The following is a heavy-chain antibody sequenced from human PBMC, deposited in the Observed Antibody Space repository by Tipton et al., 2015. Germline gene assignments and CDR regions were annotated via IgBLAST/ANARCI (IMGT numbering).Heavy chain of an antibody. V-gene: IGHV4-59*08. CDR3: ARQAPIAVAASNWFDP. CDR1: GGSISSYY. Sequence: TLSLTCTVSGGSISSYYWSWIRQPPGKGLEWMGHIYYSGSTNYNPSLKSRVTISVDTSKNQFSLKRSSVTAADTAVYYCARQAPIAVAASNWFDPWGQGILVTVSS. J-gene: IGHJ5*02. CDR2: IYYSGST. D-gene: IGHD6-19*01.